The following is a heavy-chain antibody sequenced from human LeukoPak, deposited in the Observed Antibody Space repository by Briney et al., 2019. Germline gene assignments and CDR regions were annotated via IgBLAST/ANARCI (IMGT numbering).Heavy chain of an antibody. V-gene: IGHV3-7*01. D-gene: IGHD6-13*01. CDR1: GFTFSSYA. Sequence: GGSLRLSCAASGFTFSSYAMSWVRQAPGKGLEWVANIKQDGSEKYYVDSVKGRFTISRDNAKNSLYLQMNSLRAEDTAVYYCARDTSSWSNLYYYYYGMDVWGQGTTVTVSS. CDR3: ARDTSSWSNLYYYYYGMDV. CDR2: IKQDGSEK. J-gene: IGHJ6*02.